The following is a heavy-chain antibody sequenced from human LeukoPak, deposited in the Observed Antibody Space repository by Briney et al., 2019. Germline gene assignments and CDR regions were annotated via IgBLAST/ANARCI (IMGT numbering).Heavy chain of an antibody. J-gene: IGHJ4*02. V-gene: IGHV4-61*02. CDR2: IYTSGST. Sequence: SETLSLTCTVSGGSTTSGNYYWSWIRQPAGKGLEWIGRIYTSGSTNYSPSLKSRVTISGDTSKNQFSLKLNSVTAADTAVYYCARGGDAAPFDFWGQGTLVTVSS. CDR3: ARGGDAAPFDF. D-gene: IGHD5-12*01. CDR1: GGSTTSGNYY.